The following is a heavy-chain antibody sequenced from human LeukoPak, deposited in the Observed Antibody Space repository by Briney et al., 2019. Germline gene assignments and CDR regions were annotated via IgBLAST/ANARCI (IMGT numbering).Heavy chain of an antibody. V-gene: IGHV1-69*01. CDR3: ARGPSKNWFDP. CDR2: IIPIFGSA. Sequence: GASVKVSCKASGGTFSSYGINWVRQAPGQGLEWMGGIIPIFGSANYAQKFQGRVTITADESTSTAYMELSSLRSDDTAVYYCARGPSKNWFDPWGQGTLVTVSS. J-gene: IGHJ5*02. CDR1: GGTFSSYG.